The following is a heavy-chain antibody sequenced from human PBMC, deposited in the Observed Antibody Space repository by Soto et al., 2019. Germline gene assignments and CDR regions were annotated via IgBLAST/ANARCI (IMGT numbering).Heavy chain of an antibody. CDR3: ARQSGGYYYYGMDV. CDR2: IYYSGTT. J-gene: IGHJ6*02. Sequence: PSETLSLTCTVSGGSISSGSYYWSWIRQPPGKGLEWIGYIYYSGTTNYSPSLKSRVTISVDTSKNQFSLKLSSVTAADSAIYYCARQSGGYYYYGMDVWGQGTSVTVSS. D-gene: IGHD1-26*01. CDR1: GGSISSGSYY. V-gene: IGHV4-61*01.